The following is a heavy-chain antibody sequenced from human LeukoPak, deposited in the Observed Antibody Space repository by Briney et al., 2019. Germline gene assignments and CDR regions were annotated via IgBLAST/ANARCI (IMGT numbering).Heavy chain of an antibody. CDR1: GYTFTSYG. J-gene: IGHJ5*02. CDR3: ARDTGIAAAAPRWFDP. CDR2: ISAYNGNT. Sequence: GASVKASCKASGYTFTSYGISWVRQAPGQGLEWMGWISAYNGNTNYAQKLQGRVTMTTDTSTSTAYMELRSLRSDDTAVYYCARDTGIAAAAPRWFDPWGQGTLVTVSP. V-gene: IGHV1-18*04. D-gene: IGHD6-13*01.